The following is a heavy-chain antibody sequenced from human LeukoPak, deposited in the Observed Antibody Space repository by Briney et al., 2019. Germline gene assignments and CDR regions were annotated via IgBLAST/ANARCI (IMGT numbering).Heavy chain of an antibody. J-gene: IGHJ4*02. D-gene: IGHD1-26*01. CDR3: AKSAVGATTYVFDY. CDR2: ISYDGSDK. CDR1: GFTFSSYA. V-gene: IGHV3-30*04. Sequence: GRSLRLSCAASGFTFSSYAMYWVRQAPGKGLEWVAVISYDGSDKFYADSVKGRFTISRDSSKNTLYLQMNSLRAEDTAVYYCAKSAVGATTYVFDYWGQGTLVTVSS.